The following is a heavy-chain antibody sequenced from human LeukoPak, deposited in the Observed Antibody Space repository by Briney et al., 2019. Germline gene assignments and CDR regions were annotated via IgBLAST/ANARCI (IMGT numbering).Heavy chain of an antibody. CDR2: IYHSGST. CDR3: ARGAIAAAGAWDNRFDP. J-gene: IGHJ5*02. V-gene: IGHV4-30-2*01. D-gene: IGHD6-13*01. Sequence: PSQTLSLTCTVSGGSISSGGYYWSWIRQPPGKGLEWIGYIYHSGSTYYNPSLKSRVTISVDRSKNQFSLKLSSVTAADTAVYYCARGAIAAAGAWDNRFDPWGQGALVTVSS. CDR1: GGSISSGGYY.